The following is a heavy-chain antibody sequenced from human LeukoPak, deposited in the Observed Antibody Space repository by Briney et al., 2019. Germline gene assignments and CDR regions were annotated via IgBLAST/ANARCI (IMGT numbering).Heavy chain of an antibody. CDR1: GGSFSGYY. J-gene: IGHJ4*02. Sequence: SETLSLTCAVYGGSFSGYYWSWIRQPAGKGLEWIGRIYTSESTNYNPSLKSRVTISVDTSRNQFSLKLSSVTAADTAVYYCARGLWFGDENPPYFDYWGQGILVTVSS. V-gene: IGHV4-59*10. D-gene: IGHD3-10*01. CDR2: IYTSEST. CDR3: ARGLWFGDENPPYFDY.